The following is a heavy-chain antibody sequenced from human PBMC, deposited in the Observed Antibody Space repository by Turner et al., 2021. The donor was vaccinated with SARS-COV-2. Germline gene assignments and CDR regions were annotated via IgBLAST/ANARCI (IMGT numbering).Heavy chain of an antibody. V-gene: IGHV1-69*10. CDR1: GGPFSSYT. Sequence: QVQLVQSGAAVKKPGSSVKVSCKASGGPFSSYTIIWVRQAAGQGLEWMGGIISILGIANYAQNFQGRVTITADKSTSTAYMELSSLRSEDTAVEYCARDLNAGYGDYTGWGQGTLVTVSS. J-gene: IGHJ4*02. CDR2: IISILGIA. CDR3: ARDLNAGYGDYTG. D-gene: IGHD4-17*01.